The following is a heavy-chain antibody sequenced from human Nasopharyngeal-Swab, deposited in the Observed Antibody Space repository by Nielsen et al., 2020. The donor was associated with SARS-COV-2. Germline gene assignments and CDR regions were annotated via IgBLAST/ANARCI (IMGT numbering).Heavy chain of an antibody. J-gene: IGHJ4*02. CDR3: ARETAVAGDYYCDY. CDR1: GFTLSCFW. D-gene: IGHD6-19*01. CDR2: INRDGSST. V-gene: IGHV3-74*01. Sequence: GSLRLPCAASGFTLSCFWMHLVRQVPGKGLVWVSRINRDGSSTSYADSVKGRFTISRENAKNTLYLEMNSLRVEDTAVYYCARETAVAGDYYCDYWGQGTLVAVSS.